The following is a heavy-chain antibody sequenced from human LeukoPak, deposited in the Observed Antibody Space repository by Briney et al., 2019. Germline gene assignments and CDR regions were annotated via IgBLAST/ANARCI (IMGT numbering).Heavy chain of an antibody. CDR3: ATHHSSSWSNWFDP. V-gene: IGHV4-39*07. J-gene: IGHJ5*02. CDR2: IYYSGST. CDR1: GGSISSSSYY. D-gene: IGHD6-13*01. Sequence: PSETLSLTCTVSGGSISSSSYYWGWIRQPPGKGLEWIGSIYYSGSTYYNPSLKSRVTISVDTSKNQFSLKLSSVTAADTAVYYCATHHSSSWSNWFDPWGQGTLVTVSS.